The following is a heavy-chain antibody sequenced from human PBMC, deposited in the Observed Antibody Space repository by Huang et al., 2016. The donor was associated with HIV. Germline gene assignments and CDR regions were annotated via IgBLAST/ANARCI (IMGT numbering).Heavy chain of an antibody. Sequence: QVHLQQWGAGLLKSAETLSLTCAVYGGSLSGYYWSWLRQTPGKGLEWIGEINHLGSTNYNPFRKSRVSISMDGSKKQFSLKLRSISDADTAVYFCARDATKNPRGWFDPWGQGTLVTVSS. J-gene: IGHJ5*02. D-gene: IGHD3-10*01. CDR2: INHLGST. V-gene: IGHV4-34*02. CDR1: GGSLSGYY. CDR3: ARDATKNPRGWFDP.